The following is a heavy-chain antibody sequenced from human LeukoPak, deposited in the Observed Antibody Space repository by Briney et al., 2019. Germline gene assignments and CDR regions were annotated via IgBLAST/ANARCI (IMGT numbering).Heavy chain of an antibody. V-gene: IGHV3-13*04. D-gene: IGHD5-12*01. Sequence: GGSLRLSCAAPGFTFSNYAMHWVREATGKGLEWVSTIGTADDTYYSGSVKGRFTISREYAKSSLYLQMKSLRAGDTAVYYCATTLDSGWPVDYWGQGTLVTVSS. J-gene: IGHJ4*02. CDR1: GFTFSNYA. CDR2: IGTADDT. CDR3: ATTLDSGWPVDY.